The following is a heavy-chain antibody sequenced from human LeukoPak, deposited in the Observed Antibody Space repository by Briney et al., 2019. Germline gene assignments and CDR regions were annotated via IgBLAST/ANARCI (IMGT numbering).Heavy chain of an antibody. CDR2: IHHSGTT. D-gene: IGHD2-8*01. CDR3: ARNGAYCLDY. V-gene: IGHV4-4*02. CDR1: DGSISDVYW. J-gene: IGHJ4*02. Sequence: SETLSLTCIVSDGSISDVYWWSWFRQAPGKGLEWIGEIHHSGTTNNNPSLNSRVTISVDTSKNQFSLKLTSVTAADTAIYYCARNGAYCLDYWGQGTLVTVSS.